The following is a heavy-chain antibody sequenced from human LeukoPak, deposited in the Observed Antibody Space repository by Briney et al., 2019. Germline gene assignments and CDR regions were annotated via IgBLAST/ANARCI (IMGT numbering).Heavy chain of an antibody. Sequence: GRSLRLSCAASGFTFSSYAMHWVRQAPGKGLEWVAVISYDGSNKYYADSVKGRFTISRDNSKNTLYLQMNSLRAEDTAVYYCARGGYSSSWYSDYWGQGTLVTVSS. V-gene: IGHV3-30-3*01. D-gene: IGHD6-13*01. CDR3: ARGGYSSSWYSDY. CDR1: GFTFSSYA. J-gene: IGHJ4*02. CDR2: ISYDGSNK.